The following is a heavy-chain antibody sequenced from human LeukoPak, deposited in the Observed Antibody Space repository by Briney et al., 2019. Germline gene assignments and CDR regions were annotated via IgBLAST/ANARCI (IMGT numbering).Heavy chain of an antibody. CDR3: ARELTLGIAVAGTGSWFDP. Sequence: SVKVSCKASGGTFSSYAIGWVRQAPGQGLEWMGRIIPIFGIANYAQKFQGRVTITADKSTSTAYMELSSLRSEDTAVYYCARELTLGIAVAGTGSWFDPWGQGTLVTVSS. CDR2: IIPIFGIA. D-gene: IGHD6-19*01. V-gene: IGHV1-69*04. J-gene: IGHJ5*02. CDR1: GGTFSSYA.